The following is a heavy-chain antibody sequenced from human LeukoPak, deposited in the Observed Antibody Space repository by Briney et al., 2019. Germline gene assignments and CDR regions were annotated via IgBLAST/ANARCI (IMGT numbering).Heavy chain of an antibody. D-gene: IGHD1/OR15-1a*01. Sequence: AGESLKISCKTSGYSFTSYWIVWVRQTPGKGLEWIGIVYPGDSDTRYNPSFQGQVTISADKSTATAFLHLSDLRASDTAIYYCGRHMNNLQLWLDYWGQGTVVTVSS. CDR3: GRHMNNLQLWLDY. CDR2: VYPGDSDT. V-gene: IGHV5-51*01. CDR1: GYSFTSYW. J-gene: IGHJ4*02.